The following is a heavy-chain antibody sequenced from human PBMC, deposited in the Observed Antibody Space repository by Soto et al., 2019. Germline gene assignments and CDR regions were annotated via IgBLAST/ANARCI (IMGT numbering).Heavy chain of an antibody. CDR2: ISYDGSNK. J-gene: IGHJ6*02. CDR3: AKEITMVRGVSDGYYYYGMDV. V-gene: IGHV3-30*18. Sequence: GGSLRDWWGAVGVTSSSYGMHRVIKEKGKGLEWVAVISYDGSNKYYADSVKGRFTISRDNSKNTLYLQMNSLRAEDTAVYYCAKEITMVRGVSDGYYYYGMDVWGQGTTVTVSS. CDR1: GVTSSSYG. D-gene: IGHD3-10*01.